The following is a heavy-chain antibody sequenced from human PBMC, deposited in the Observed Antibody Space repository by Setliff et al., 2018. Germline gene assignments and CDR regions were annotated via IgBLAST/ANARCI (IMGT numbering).Heavy chain of an antibody. D-gene: IGHD6-13*01. V-gene: IGHV4-61*02. Sequence: PSETLSLTCTVSGGSISSGSYYWSWIRQPAGKGLEWIGRIFTSGSTNYNPSLQSRVTISVDTSKNQFSLKLSSVTAADTAVYYCARDEGSSYFYGMDVWGQGTTVTVSS. CDR2: IFTSGST. CDR1: GGSISSGSYY. J-gene: IGHJ6*02. CDR3: ARDEGSSYFYGMDV.